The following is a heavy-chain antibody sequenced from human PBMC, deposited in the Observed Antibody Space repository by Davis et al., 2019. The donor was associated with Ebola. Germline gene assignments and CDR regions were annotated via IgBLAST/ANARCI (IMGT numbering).Heavy chain of an antibody. Sequence: GESLKISCAASGFIFSTYVMSWVRQAPGKGLEWVSTLGTSADTYYADSVKGRFTISRDNSKNTLYLQMNGLRVEDTAIYYCARHVYGDFWYFDLWGRGTRVTVSS. J-gene: IGHJ2*01. V-gene: IGHV3-23*01. CDR2: LGTSADT. CDR1: GFIFSTYV. CDR3: ARHVYGDFWYFDL. D-gene: IGHD4-17*01.